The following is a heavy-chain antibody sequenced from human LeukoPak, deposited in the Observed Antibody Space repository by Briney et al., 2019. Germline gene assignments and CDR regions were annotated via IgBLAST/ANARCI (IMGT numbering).Heavy chain of an antibody. Sequence: GGSLRLSCAASGFTFSSYAMSWVRQAPGKGLEWVSAISGSGGSTYYADSVKGRFTISRDNSKNTLYLQMNSLRAEDTAVYYCAKDDRYYDFWSGYHHYFDYWGQGTLVTVSS. J-gene: IGHJ4*02. V-gene: IGHV3-23*01. CDR3: AKDDRYYDFWSGYHHYFDY. CDR2: ISGSGGST. D-gene: IGHD3-3*01. CDR1: GFTFSSYA.